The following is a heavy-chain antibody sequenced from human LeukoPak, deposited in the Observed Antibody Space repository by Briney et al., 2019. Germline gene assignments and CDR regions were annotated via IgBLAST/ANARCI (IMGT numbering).Heavy chain of an antibody. J-gene: IGHJ4*02. Sequence: PGGSLRLSCAASGFTFSSYGMTWVRQAPGKGLEWVANIKQDGSEKYYVDSVKGRFTISRDNAKNSLYLQMNSLRAEDTAVYYCARGRVCDYWGQGTLVTVSS. CDR3: ARGRVCDY. CDR2: IKQDGSEK. D-gene: IGHD3-16*01. CDR1: GFTFSSYG. V-gene: IGHV3-7*01.